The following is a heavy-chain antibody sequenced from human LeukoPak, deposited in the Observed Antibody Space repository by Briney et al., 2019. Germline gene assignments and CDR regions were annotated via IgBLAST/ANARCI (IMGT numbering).Heavy chain of an antibody. D-gene: IGHD2/OR15-2a*01. CDR3: GRVAQDTFSP. CDR2: ISGGGHDK. CDR1: GFTFDDYT. J-gene: IGHJ5*02. Sequence: PGGSLRLSCAASGFTFDDYTMHWVRQAPGKGLEWVSSISGGGHDKYYADSLKGRFTISRDNDNSSLYLQMHSLRVDDTAVYYCGRVAQDTFSPWGQGTLVTVSS. V-gene: IGHV3-21*06.